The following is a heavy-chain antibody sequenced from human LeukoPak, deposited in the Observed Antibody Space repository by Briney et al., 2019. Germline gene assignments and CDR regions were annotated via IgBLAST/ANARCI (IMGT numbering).Heavy chain of an antibody. Sequence: SETLSLTCTVSGGSISSYYWSWIRQPAGKGLEWIGRIYTGGSTNYNPSLKSRVTMSVDTSKNQFSLKLSSVTAADTAVYYCARARGYYDSSGYYYVWFDPWGQGTLVTVSS. CDR1: GGSISSYY. D-gene: IGHD3-22*01. V-gene: IGHV4-4*07. CDR2: IYTGGST. J-gene: IGHJ5*02. CDR3: ARARGYYDSSGYYYVWFDP.